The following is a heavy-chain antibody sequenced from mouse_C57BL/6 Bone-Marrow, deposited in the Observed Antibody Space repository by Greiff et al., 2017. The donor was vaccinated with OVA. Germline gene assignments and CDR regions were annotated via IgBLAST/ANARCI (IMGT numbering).Heavy chain of an antibody. J-gene: IGHJ4*01. CDR1: GFNIKDYY. V-gene: IGHV14-2*01. Sequence: QQSGAELVQPGASVKLSCTASGFNIKDYYMHWVKQRTEQGLEWIGRIDPEDGETNYATKFQGKATITADTSSNTAYLQLSSLTSEDTAVYYCARSSYYYAMDYWGQGTSVTVSS. CDR2: IDPEDGET. CDR3: ARSSYYYAMDY. D-gene: IGHD3-1*01.